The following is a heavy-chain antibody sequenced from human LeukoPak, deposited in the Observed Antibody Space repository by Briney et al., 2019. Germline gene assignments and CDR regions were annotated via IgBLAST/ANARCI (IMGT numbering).Heavy chain of an antibody. V-gene: IGHV4-34*01. Sequence: PSETLSPTCAVYGGSLSGYYWSWIRPPPGKGREWIGEINQSGSTNYNPSLKSRVTISVDTSKNQFSLKLSSVTAADTAVYYCARQVWVRYWFDPWGQGTLVTVSS. J-gene: IGHJ5*02. CDR2: INQSGST. CDR1: GGSLSGYY. D-gene: IGHD3-10*01. CDR3: ARQVWVRYWFDP.